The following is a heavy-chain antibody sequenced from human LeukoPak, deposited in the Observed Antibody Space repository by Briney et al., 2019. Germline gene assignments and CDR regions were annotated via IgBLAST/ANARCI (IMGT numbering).Heavy chain of an antibody. V-gene: IGHV3-48*03. Sequence: GGSLRLSCAASGFTFSSYEMNWVRQAPGKGLEWVSYISSSGSTIYYADSVKSRFTISRDNAKNSLYLQMNSLRAEDTAVYYCAELGITMIGGVWGKGTTVTISS. D-gene: IGHD3-10*02. CDR1: GFTFSSYE. J-gene: IGHJ6*04. CDR2: ISSSGSTI. CDR3: AELGITMIGGV.